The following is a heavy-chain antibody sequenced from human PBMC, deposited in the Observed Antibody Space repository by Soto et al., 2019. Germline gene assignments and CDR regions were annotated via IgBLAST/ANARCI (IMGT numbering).Heavy chain of an antibody. J-gene: IGHJ4*02. CDR3: ARRRSVGSRTIFDS. CDR1: GFTFSSYW. V-gene: IGHV3-7*01. D-gene: IGHD2-15*01. CDR2: INEDGSDK. Sequence: GGSLRLSCAASGFTFSSYWMSWVRQAPGKGLEWVTNINEDGSDKYYVDSVKGRFTISRDNAKNSLYLQMDSLRAEDTAVYYCARRRSVGSRTIFDSWGQGTLVTVS.